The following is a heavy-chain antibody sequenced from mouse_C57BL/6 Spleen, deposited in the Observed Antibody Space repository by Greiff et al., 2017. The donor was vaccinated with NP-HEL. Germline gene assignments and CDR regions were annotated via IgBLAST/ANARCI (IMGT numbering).Heavy chain of an antibody. D-gene: IGHD2-1*01. CDR1: GYTFTSYW. V-gene: IGHV1-69*01. J-gene: IGHJ4*01. Sequence: QVQLKQPGAELVMPGASVKLSCKASGYTFTSYWMHWVKQRPGQGLEWIGEIGPSDSYTNYNQKVKGKSTLPVDKSSSTSYMQLSSLTSEDSAVYYCASSDGNYEDYAMDYWGQGTSVTVSS. CDR3: ASSDGNYEDYAMDY. CDR2: IGPSDSYT.